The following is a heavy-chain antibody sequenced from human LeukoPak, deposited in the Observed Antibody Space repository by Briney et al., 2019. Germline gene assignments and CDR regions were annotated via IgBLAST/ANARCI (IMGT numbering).Heavy chain of an antibody. J-gene: IGHJ4*02. D-gene: IGHD4-23*01. CDR3: ARDLHDYGGNSLFDY. CDR1: GFSFSSYW. CDR2: IKQDESEK. Sequence: GGSLRLSCEGSGFSFSSYWMTWVRQSPGKGPEWVANIKQDESEKYTVDSVKGRFTISRDNAKNSLYLQMNSLRAEDTAVYYCARDLHDYGGNSLFDYWGQGTLVTVSS. V-gene: IGHV3-7*01.